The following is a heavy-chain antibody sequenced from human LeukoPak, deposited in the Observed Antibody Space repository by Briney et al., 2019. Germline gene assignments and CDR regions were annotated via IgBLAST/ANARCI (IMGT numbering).Heavy chain of an antibody. Sequence: GGSLRLSCAASGFTFSSYGMSWVRQAPGKGLEWVSAISGSGGSTYYADSVKGRFTISRDNSKNTLYLQMNSLRAEDTAVYYCAKAITMIVVVRYGGFDYWGQGTLVTVSS. D-gene: IGHD3-22*01. CDR2: ISGSGGST. CDR3: AKAITMIVVVRYGGFDY. CDR1: GFTFSSYG. J-gene: IGHJ4*02. V-gene: IGHV3-23*01.